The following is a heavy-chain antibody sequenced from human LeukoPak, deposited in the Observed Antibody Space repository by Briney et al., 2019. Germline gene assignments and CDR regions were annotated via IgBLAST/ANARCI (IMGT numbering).Heavy chain of an antibody. CDR1: GFTFSSYA. D-gene: IGHD2-15*01. J-gene: IGHJ4*02. CDR3: AKGAAVVAATESFDY. V-gene: IGHV3-23*01. Sequence: PGGSLRLSCAASGFTFSSYAMSWVRQAPGKGLEWVSTISGSGGSTYYADSVKGRFTISRDNSKNTLYLQMNNLRAEDTAVYYCAKGAAVVAATESFDYWGQGTLVTVSS. CDR2: ISGSGGST.